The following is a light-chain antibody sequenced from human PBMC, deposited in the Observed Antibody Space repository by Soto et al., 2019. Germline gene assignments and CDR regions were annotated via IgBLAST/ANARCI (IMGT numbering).Light chain of an antibody. CDR3: CSYTTSSTVL. V-gene: IGLV2-14*03. CDR2: DVS. Sequence: QSVLTQPASVSGSPGQAITITCTGTSSDVGGYNYVSWYQQHPGKAPKLMIYDVSNRPSGVSNRFSGSKSGNMASLTISGLQAEDEADYYCCSYTTSSTVLFGGGTKVTVL. CDR1: SSDVGGYNY. J-gene: IGLJ2*01.